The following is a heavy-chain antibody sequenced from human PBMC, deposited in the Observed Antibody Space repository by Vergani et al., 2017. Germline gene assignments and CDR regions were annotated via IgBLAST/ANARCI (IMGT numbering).Heavy chain of an antibody. V-gene: IGHV3-7*03. D-gene: IGHD3-22*01. CDR1: GFTFSSYW. Sequence: VQLVESGGGLVQPGGSLRLSCAASGFTFSSYWMSWVRQAPGKGLEWVANKKQDGSEKYYVDSVKGRFTISRDNSKNTLYLQRNSLRTEYTALYYGATDIGMGRYYDGSGYYVGPFDYWGQGTLVTVSS. CDR3: ATDIGMGRYYDGSGYYVGPFDY. J-gene: IGHJ4*02. CDR2: KKQDGSEK.